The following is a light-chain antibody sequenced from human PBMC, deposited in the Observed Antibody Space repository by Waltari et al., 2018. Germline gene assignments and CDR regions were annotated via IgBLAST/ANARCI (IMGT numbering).Light chain of an antibody. CDR1: QSISTF. CDR2: GAS. Sequence: DIQMTQSPSSLSASVGDRVTITCRASQSISTFLNWYQQKPGKAPKLLIYGASGLQGVGPSRFSGRGSGTDFTLTISSLQPDDSATYYCQQTSSPPLTFGGGTKVEIK. V-gene: IGKV1-39*01. CDR3: QQTSSPPLT. J-gene: IGKJ4*01.